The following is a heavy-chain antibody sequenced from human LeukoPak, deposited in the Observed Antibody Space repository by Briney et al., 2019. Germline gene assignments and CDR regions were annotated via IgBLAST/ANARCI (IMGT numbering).Heavy chain of an antibody. CDR3: AKDPYDILTGVDY. CDR2: ISWNNGSI. D-gene: IGHD3-9*01. CDR1: GFTFDDYA. J-gene: IGHJ4*02. Sequence: GRSLRLSCAASGFTFDDYAMHWVRQAPGKGLEWVSGISWNNGSIGYADSVKGRFTISRDNAKNSLYLQMNSLRAEDTALYYCAKDPYDILTGVDYWGQGTLVTVSS. V-gene: IGHV3-9*01.